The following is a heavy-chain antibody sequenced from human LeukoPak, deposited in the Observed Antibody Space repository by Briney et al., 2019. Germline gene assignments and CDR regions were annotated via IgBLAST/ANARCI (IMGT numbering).Heavy chain of an antibody. D-gene: IGHD4-23*01. Sequence: RTGGSLRLSCAASGFTFSNAWMNWVRQAPGKGLEWVSAISGSGGSTYYADSVKGRFTISRDNSKNTLYLQMNSLRAEDTAVYYCAKDPTTVVTGGWGQGTLVTVSS. J-gene: IGHJ4*02. CDR2: ISGSGGST. V-gene: IGHV3-23*01. CDR1: GFTFSNAW. CDR3: AKDPTTVVTGG.